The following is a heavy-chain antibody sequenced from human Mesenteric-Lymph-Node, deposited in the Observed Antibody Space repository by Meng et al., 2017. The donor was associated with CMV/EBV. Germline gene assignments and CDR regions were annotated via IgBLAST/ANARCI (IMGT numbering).Heavy chain of an antibody. J-gene: IGHJ5*02. D-gene: IGHD2-21*01. Sequence: ASVKVSCKASGYTFTGYYMHWVRQAPGQGLEWMGWINPNSGGTNYAQKFQGRVTMTRDTSTGTVYMELRSLRSDDTAVYYCAQVITNNWFDPWGQGTLVTVSS. CDR3: AQVITNNWFDP. CDR1: GYTFTGYY. V-gene: IGHV1-2*02. CDR2: INPNSGGT.